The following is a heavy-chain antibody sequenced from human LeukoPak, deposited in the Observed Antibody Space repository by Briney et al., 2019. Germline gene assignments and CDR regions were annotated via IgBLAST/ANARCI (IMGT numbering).Heavy chain of an antibody. CDR1: GFTFNNYP. D-gene: IGHD3-3*02. CDR2: IGGEKSGSWT. CDR3: ARAGVISGWDY. Sequence: GGSLRLSCAASGFTFNNYPMGWVRHAPGKGLEWLSAIGGEKSGSWTKSADSVKGRFTISRDNSENTLYLQMDSLTVEDTAVYYCARAGVISGWDYWGQGVLVTVSS. J-gene: IGHJ4*02. V-gene: IGHV3-23*01.